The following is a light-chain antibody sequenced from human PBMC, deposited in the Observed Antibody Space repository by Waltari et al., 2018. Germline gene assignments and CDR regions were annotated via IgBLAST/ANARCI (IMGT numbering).Light chain of an antibody. Sequence: QSALTQPRSVSGSPGQSVTISCAGTGSDVGDFNSVSWYQQHPGKAPKLVIFDVSKRPSGVHDRFSGSKSGTSASLTVSGLQAEDEADYYCCSYAGIWVFGGGTKLTVL. CDR1: GSDVGDFNS. J-gene: IGLJ3*02. CDR3: CSYAGIWV. CDR2: DVS. V-gene: IGLV2-11*01.